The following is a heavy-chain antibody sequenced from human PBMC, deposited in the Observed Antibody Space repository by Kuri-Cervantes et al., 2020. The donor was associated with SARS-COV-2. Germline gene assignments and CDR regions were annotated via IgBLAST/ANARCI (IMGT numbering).Heavy chain of an antibody. CDR1: GDSISSSSYY. D-gene: IGHD3-3*01. CDR2: MYYSGST. V-gene: IGHV4-39*01. CDR3: ARLAIFGVVTDWDYYFDY. J-gene: IGHJ4*02. Sequence: GSLRLSCTVSGDSISSSSYYWGWIRQPPGKGLEWIGSMYYSGSTYYNPSLKSRVTISVDTSKNQFSLKLSSVTAADTAVYYCARLAIFGVVTDWDYYFDYWGQGTLVTVSS.